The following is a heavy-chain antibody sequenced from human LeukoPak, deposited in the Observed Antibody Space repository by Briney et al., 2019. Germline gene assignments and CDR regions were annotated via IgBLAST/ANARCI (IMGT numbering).Heavy chain of an antibody. CDR1: GGSISSGGYY. CDR2: GSDSGGT. Sequence: SQTLSLTCTVSGGSISSGGYYWSWIRQPPGMGLEWIGEGSDSGGTKFNPSLKSRVTISADTSKNQFSLKLSSVTAADTAVYYCAKNGQSGFSFDPWGQGTLVTVSS. D-gene: IGHD2-8*01. CDR3: AKNGQSGFSFDP. V-gene: IGHV4-31*03. J-gene: IGHJ5*02.